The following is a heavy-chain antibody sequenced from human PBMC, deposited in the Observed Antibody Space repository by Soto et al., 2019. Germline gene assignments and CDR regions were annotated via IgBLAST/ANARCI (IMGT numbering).Heavy chain of an antibody. CDR2: IHSSGST. CDR3: AETAATGSGCFGP. Sequence: PSETLSLTCTVSGDSISSSSYYWGWIRQPPGKGLEWIATIHSSGSTSYNPSLKSRVTISVDTSTKQFSLKLNSVTATDTAVYYCAETAATGSGCFGPWGQGTLVTVSS. D-gene: IGHD6-13*01. CDR1: GDSISSSSYY. J-gene: IGHJ5*01. V-gene: IGHV4-39*01.